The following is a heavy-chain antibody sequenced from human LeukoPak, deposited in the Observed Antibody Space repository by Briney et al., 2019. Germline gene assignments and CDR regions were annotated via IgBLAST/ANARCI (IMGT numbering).Heavy chain of an antibody. CDR2: ISSSSSYI. Sequence: GGSLRLSCAASGFTFSTCNMNWVRQAPGKGLEWVSSISSSSSYIYYADSVKGRFTISRDNAKNSLYLQMNSLRAEDTALYYWARDRSDYYPDAFDIWGQGTMVTVSS. D-gene: IGHD3-3*01. CDR1: GFTFSTCN. V-gene: IGHV3-21*01. CDR3: ARDRSDYYPDAFDI. J-gene: IGHJ3*02.